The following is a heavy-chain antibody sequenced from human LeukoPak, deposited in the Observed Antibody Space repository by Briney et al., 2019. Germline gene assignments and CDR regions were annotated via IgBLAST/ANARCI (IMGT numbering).Heavy chain of an antibody. Sequence: GSGYPFTTYTIAGARQIPGKGRGWMGIIITGDSDTRYSPSFQGQVTSPDDKSISSAYLQWSSLQASDPAMNYVARRRDERGYKVMFDMGGQGTMVTLS. D-gene: IGHD5-18*01. V-gene: IGHV5-51*01. J-gene: IGHJ3*02. CDR2: IITGDSDT. CDR1: GYPFTTYT. CDR3: ARRRDERGYKVMFDM.